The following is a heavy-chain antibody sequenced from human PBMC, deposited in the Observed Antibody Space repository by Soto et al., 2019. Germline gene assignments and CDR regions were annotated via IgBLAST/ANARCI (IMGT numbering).Heavy chain of an antibody. CDR2: IIPIFGTE. CDR3: ARDPSNDYGDYGWFDP. Sequence: QVQLVQSGAEVKKPGSSVKVSCKASGGTFSSYAISWVRQAPGQGLEWMGGIIPIFGTENYAQKFQGRVTITADESTSTAYMELSSLSSEDTAGYYWARDPSNDYGDYGWFDPWGQGTLVTVSS. D-gene: IGHD4-17*01. V-gene: IGHV1-69*12. CDR1: GGTFSSYA. J-gene: IGHJ5*02.